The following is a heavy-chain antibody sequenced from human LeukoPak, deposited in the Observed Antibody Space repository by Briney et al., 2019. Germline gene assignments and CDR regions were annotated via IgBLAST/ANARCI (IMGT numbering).Heavy chain of an antibody. CDR1: GFTFSSYG. J-gene: IGHJ4*02. D-gene: IGHD3-10*01. CDR2: IRYDGSNK. CDR3: AEESGVWIGELEALDY. Sequence: PGGSLRLSCAASGFTFSSYGMHWVRQAPGKGLEWVAFIRYDGSNKYYADSVKCRFTISRDNTKNTLYLQMNSMRAEDTAVYYCAEESGVWIGELEALDYWGQGTLVTVSS. V-gene: IGHV3-30*02.